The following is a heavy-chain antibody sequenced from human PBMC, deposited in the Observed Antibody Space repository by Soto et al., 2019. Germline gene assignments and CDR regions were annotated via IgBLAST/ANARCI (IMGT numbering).Heavy chain of an antibody. CDR2: IYYSGST. D-gene: IGHD6-19*01. J-gene: IGHJ4*02. CDR3: ARHVKYSSGWSDYFDY. CDR1: GGSISSYY. Sequence: SETLSLTCTVSGGSISSYYWSWIRQPPGKGLEWIGYIYYSGSTNYNPSLKSRVTISVDTSKNQFSLKLSSVTAADTAVNYCARHVKYSSGWSDYFDYWGQGTLVTVSS. V-gene: IGHV4-59*08.